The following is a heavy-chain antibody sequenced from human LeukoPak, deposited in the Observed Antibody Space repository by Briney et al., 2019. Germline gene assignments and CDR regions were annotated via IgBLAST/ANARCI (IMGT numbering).Heavy chain of an antibody. CDR2: IWYDGSNK. CDR1: GFTFSSYG. D-gene: IGHD1-26*01. V-gene: IGHV3-33*01. Sequence: GGSLRLSCAASGFTFSSYGMHWVRQAPGKGLEWVAVIWYDGSNKYYADSVKGRLTISRDNSKNTLYLQMNSLRAEDTAVYYCATDRNRGKYYDYWGQGTLVTVSS. J-gene: IGHJ4*02. CDR3: ATDRNRGKYYDY.